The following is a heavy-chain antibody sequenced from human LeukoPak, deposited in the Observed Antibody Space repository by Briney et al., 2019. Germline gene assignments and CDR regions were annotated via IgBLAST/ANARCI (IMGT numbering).Heavy chain of an antibody. CDR3: TRDLRVSHPGQYXYXDV. J-gene: IGHJ6*03. Sequence: GSLKLSCTTSGFSFGDYAVSWFRQAPGKGLEWIGFTKSKVYRGTAEYAASVKGRFTISRDDSKSIAYLQINSLETEDTAVYYCTRDLRVSHPGQYXYXDVWXXXTXXTVS. V-gene: IGHV3-49*03. D-gene: IGHD3-3*01. CDR1: GFSFGDYA. CDR2: TKSKVYRGTA.